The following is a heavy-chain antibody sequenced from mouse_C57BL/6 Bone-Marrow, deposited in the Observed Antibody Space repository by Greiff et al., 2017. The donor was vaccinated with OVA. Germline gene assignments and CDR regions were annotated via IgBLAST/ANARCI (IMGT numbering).Heavy chain of an antibody. CDR3: ARLLDYFDY. CDR2: IYPGGGYT. CDR1: GYTFTNYW. V-gene: IGHV1-63*01. D-gene: IGHD1-1*01. Sequence: QVQLTESGAELVRPGTSVKMSCKASGYTFTNYWIGWAKQRPEHGLEWIGAIYPGGGYTNYNEKFKGKATLTADKSSSTAYMQFSSLTSEDSAIYYWARLLDYFDYWGQGTTLTVSS. J-gene: IGHJ2*01.